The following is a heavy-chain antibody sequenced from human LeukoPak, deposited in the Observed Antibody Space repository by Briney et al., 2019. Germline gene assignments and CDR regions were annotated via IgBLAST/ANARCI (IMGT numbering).Heavy chain of an antibody. D-gene: IGHD6-19*01. CDR3: ARAAGSGWPSRGAFDI. Sequence: PSETLSLTCAVYGGSFSGYYWSWIRQPPGKGLEWIGEINHSGSTNYNPSLKSRVTISVDTSKNQFSLKLSSVTAADTAVYYCARAAGSGWPSRGAFDIWGQGTMVTVSS. CDR1: GGSFSGYY. J-gene: IGHJ3*02. V-gene: IGHV4-34*01. CDR2: INHSGST.